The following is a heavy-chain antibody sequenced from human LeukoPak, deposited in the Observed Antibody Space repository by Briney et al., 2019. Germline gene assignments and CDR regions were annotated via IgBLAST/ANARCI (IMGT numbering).Heavy chain of an antibody. CDR3: ATAPWDGYGRFDY. J-gene: IGHJ4*02. CDR2: FDPEDGET. Sequence: VASVKVSCKVSGYTLTELSMHWVRQAPGKGLEWMGGFDPEDGETIYAQKFQGRVTMTEGTSTDTAYMELSSLRSEDTAVYYCATAPWDGYGRFDYWGQGTLVTVSS. CDR1: GYTLTELS. V-gene: IGHV1-24*01. D-gene: IGHD5-18*01.